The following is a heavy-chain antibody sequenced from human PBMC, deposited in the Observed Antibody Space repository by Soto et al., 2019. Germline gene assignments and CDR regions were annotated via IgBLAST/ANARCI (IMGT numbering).Heavy chain of an antibody. V-gene: IGHV1-2*02. CDR3: ASHLYGSEELFSFDYYYGMDV. J-gene: IGHJ6*02. CDR1: GYTFTGYY. CDR2: INPNSGGT. Sequence: QVQLVQSGAEVKKPGASVKVSCKASGYTFTGYYMHWVRQAPGQGLEWMGWINPNSGGTNYAQKFQGRVTMTRDTSISPAYMELSRLRSDDTAVYYCASHLYGSEELFSFDYYYGMDVWGQGTTVTVSS. D-gene: IGHD3-10*01.